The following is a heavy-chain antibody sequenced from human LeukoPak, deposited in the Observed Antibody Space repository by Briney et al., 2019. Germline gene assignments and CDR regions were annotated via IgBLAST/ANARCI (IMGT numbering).Heavy chain of an antibody. CDR1: GFTFRDAW. J-gene: IGHJ4*02. V-gene: IGHV3-21*01. CDR2: ISSSSSYI. D-gene: IGHD5-18*01. Sequence: PGGSLRLSCAASGFTFRDAWMTWVRQAPGKGLEWVSSISSSSSYIYYADSVKGRFTISRDNAKNSLYLQMNSLRAEDTAVYYCARDPHTAPALGDYWGQGTLVTVSS. CDR3: ARDPHTAPALGDY.